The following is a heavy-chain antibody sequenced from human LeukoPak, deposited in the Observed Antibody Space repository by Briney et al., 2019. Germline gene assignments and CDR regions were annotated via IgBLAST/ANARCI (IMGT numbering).Heavy chain of an antibody. CDR2: ISSSSSYI. J-gene: IGHJ4*02. CDR1: GFTFSSYS. CDR3: AKGSGSYSYFDY. D-gene: IGHD1-26*01. Sequence: GGSLRLSCAASGFTFSSYSMNWVRQAPGKGLEWVSSISSSSSYIYYADSVKGRFTISRDNAKKSLYLQMNSLRAEDTAVYYCAKGSGSYSYFDYWGQGTLVTGSS. V-gene: IGHV3-21*04.